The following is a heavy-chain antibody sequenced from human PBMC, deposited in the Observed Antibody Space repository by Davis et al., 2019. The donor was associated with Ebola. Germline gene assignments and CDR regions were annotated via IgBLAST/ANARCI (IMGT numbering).Heavy chain of an antibody. V-gene: IGHV4-61*09. CDR3: VRDIAYCIDV. CDR1: GDSISSGSYY. D-gene: IGHD6-13*01. CDR2: MYTSGST. Sequence: SETLSLTCTVSGDSISSGSYYWSWIRQPAGKGLEWIGHMYTSGSTNYNPSLRSRVTISPDTSKNQFSLQLNSVTPEDTAVYYCVRDIAYCIDVWGEGTTVTVS. J-gene: IGHJ6*03.